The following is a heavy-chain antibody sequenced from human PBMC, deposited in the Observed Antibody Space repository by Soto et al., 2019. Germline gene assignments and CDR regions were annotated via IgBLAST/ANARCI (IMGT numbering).Heavy chain of an antibody. CDR1: GGSISSSNW. CDR3: ARDKKEAWLQNDAFDI. V-gene: IGHV4-4*02. J-gene: IGHJ3*02. Sequence: SETLSLTCAVSGGSISSSNWWSWVRQPPGKGLEWIGEIYHSGSTNYNPSLKSRVTISVDKSKNQFSLKLSCVTAADAAVYYCARDKKEAWLQNDAFDIWGQGTMVTVSS. CDR2: IYHSGST. D-gene: IGHD5-12*01.